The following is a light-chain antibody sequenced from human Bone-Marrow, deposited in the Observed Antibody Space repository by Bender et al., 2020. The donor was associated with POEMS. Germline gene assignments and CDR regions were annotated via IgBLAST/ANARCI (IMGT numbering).Light chain of an antibody. Sequence: SYELTQPPSVSVPPGQTASITCSGDKLGDKFAAWYQQRPGQSPVLVIYLNNRRPSGIPERFSGSNSRNTATLTISGTQTVDEADYYCQAWDSDTVLFGGGTKLAVL. CDR1: KLGDKF. V-gene: IGLV3-1*01. CDR2: LNN. CDR3: QAWDSDTVL. J-gene: IGLJ3*02.